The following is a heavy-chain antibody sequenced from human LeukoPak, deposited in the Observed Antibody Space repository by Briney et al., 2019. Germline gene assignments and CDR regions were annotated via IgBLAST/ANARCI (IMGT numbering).Heavy chain of an antibody. CDR1: GGSISSTSYY. CDR3: ARPSSDYYDNSGYYSFDY. J-gene: IGHJ4*02. Sequence: SETLSLTCTVSGGSISSTSYYWGWIRQPPGKGLEWIGSIYYSGSTYYNPSLKSRVTISVDTSKNQFSLKLSSVTAADTAVYYCARPSSDYYDNSGYYSFDYWGQGTLVTVSS. CDR2: IYYSGST. V-gene: IGHV4-39*01. D-gene: IGHD3-22*01.